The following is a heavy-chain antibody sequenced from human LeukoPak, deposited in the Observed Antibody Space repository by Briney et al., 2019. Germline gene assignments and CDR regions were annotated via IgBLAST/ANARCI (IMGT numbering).Heavy chain of an antibody. Sequence: ETLSLTCAVYGGSFNDYYWNWIRQPPGKGLEWVSAISGSGGSTYYADSVKGRFTISRDNSKNTLYLQMNSLRAEDTAVYYCAKGTRSAVAGTDFDYWGQGTLVTVSS. V-gene: IGHV3-23*01. CDR3: AKGTRSAVAGTDFDY. CDR1: GGSFNDYY. D-gene: IGHD6-19*01. J-gene: IGHJ4*02. CDR2: ISGSGGST.